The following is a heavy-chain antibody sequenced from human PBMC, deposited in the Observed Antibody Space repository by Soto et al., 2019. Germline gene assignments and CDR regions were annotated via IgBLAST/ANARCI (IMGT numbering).Heavy chain of an antibody. CDR2: IIPMLGMS. V-gene: IGHV1-69*02. CDR3: ATNYGSGSAHFDN. Sequence: QVQLVQSGAEVKTPGSSVKVSCTASGDTFNFYTLSWVRQAPGQGLAWMGRIIPMLGMSNYAQKFQGRVTMIADKSTSTAYMGLSSLRSEDTALYYCATNYGSGSAHFDNWGQGTLVTVSS. D-gene: IGHD3-10*01. CDR1: GDTFNFYT. J-gene: IGHJ4*02.